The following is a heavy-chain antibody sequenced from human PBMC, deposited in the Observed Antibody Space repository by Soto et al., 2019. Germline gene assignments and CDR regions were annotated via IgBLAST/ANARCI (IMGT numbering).Heavy chain of an antibody. Sequence: QVQLVQSGAEVKKPGSSVKVSCKASGGTFSSYAISWVRQAPGQGLEWMGGIIPIFGTANYAQKFQGRVTITAEESKSTAYMELSSLRSEDTAVYYCARAGLRYSGRGDYFDYWGQGTLVTVSS. CDR2: IIPIFGTA. V-gene: IGHV1-69*01. CDR3: ARAGLRYSGRGDYFDY. CDR1: GGTFSSYA. D-gene: IGHD5-12*01. J-gene: IGHJ4*02.